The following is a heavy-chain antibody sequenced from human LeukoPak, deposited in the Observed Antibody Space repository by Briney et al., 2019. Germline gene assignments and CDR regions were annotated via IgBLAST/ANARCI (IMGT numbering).Heavy chain of an antibody. CDR3: ARVLYSSGWYYRGAFDY. V-gene: IGHV1-69*06. J-gene: IGHJ4*02. CDR1: GGTFSSYA. CDR2: TIPIFGTA. Sequence: SVKVSCKASGGTFSSYAISWVRQAPGQGLEWMGGTIPIFGTANYAQKFQGRVTITADKSTSTAYMELSSLRSEDTAVYYCARVLYSSGWYYRGAFDYWGQGTLVTVSS. D-gene: IGHD6-19*01.